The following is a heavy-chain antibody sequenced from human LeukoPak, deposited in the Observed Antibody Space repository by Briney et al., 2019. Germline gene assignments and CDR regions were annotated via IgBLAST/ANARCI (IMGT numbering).Heavy chain of an antibody. V-gene: IGHV4-59*08. CDR1: GGSISSYY. CDR2: IYYSGST. CDR3: AKYSGWFVY. Sequence: SETLSLTCTVSGGSISSYYWSWIRQPPGKGLEWIGYIYYSGSTNYNPSLKSRVTISVDTSKNQFSLKLSSVTAADTAVYYCAKYSGWFVYWGQGTLVTVSS. D-gene: IGHD6-19*01. J-gene: IGHJ4*02.